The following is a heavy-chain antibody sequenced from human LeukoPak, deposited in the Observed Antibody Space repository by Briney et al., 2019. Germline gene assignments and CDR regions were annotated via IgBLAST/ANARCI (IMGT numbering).Heavy chain of an antibody. V-gene: IGHV3-74*01. J-gene: IGHJ4*02. CDR2: IKGDGSGT. Sequence: GGSLRLSCAASGFTSFSNYWIHWVRQAPGKGLVWVSRIKGDGSGTIYADSVKGRFTISRDNARNTVYLQMNSLRVEDTAVYYCARDRNYQLSPPWGRGTLVTVSS. D-gene: IGHD2-2*01. CDR1: GFTSFSNYW. CDR3: ARDRNYQLSPP.